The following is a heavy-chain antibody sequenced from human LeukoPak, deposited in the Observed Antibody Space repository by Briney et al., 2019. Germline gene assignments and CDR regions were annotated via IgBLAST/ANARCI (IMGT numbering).Heavy chain of an antibody. J-gene: IGHJ4*02. CDR1: GYTFTGYY. V-gene: IGHV1-46*01. CDR3: ACAPRDGYNYNY. Sequence: ASVKVSCKASGYTFTGYYMHWVRQAPGQGLEWMGIINPSGGSTSYAQKFQGRVTMTRDTSTSTVYMELSSLRSEDTAVYYCACAPRDGYNYNYWGQGTLVTVSS. CDR2: INPSGGST. D-gene: IGHD5-12*01.